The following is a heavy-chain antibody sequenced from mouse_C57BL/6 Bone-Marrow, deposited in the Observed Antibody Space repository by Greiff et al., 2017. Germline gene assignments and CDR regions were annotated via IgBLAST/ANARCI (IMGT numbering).Heavy chain of an antibody. CDR3: ARMNYGGDLDY. V-gene: IGHV5-17*01. Sequence: EVQLVESGGGLVKPGGSLKLSCAASGFTFSDYGMHWVRQAPEKGLEWVAYISSGSSTIYYADTVKGRFTISRDNAKNTLCLQMTSLRSEDTAMYYCARMNYGGDLDYWGQGTTLTVSS. D-gene: IGHD1-2*01. CDR1: GFTFSDYG. J-gene: IGHJ2*01. CDR2: ISSGSSTI.